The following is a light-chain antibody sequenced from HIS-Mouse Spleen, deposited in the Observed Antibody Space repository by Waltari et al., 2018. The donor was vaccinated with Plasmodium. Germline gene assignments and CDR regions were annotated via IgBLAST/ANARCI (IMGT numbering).Light chain of an antibody. CDR1: QSVSSSY. CDR3: QQYGSSPYT. Sequence: IVLTQSPGTLSLSPGERATLSSRASQSVSSSYLAWYQQKPGQAPRLLIYGASSRDTGIPDRFSGSGSGTDFTLTISRLEPEDFAVYYCQQYGSSPYTFGQGTKLEIK. CDR2: GAS. V-gene: IGKV3-20*01. J-gene: IGKJ2*01.